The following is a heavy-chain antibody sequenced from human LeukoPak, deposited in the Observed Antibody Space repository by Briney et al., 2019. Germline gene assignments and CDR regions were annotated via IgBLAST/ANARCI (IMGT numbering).Heavy chain of an antibody. V-gene: IGHV4-34*01. CDR1: GGSFSGYY. Sequence: MTSETLSLTCAVYGGSFSGYYWSWIRQPPGKGLEWIGEINHSGSTNYNPSLKSRVTISVDTSKNQFSLKLSSVTAADTAVYYCARAVITFGGVIGWTRIDYWGQGTLVTVSS. J-gene: IGHJ4*02. CDR3: ARAVITFGGVIGWTRIDY. D-gene: IGHD3-16*02. CDR2: INHSGST.